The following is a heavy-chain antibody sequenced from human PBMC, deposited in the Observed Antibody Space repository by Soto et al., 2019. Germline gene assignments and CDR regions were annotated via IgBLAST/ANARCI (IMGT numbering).Heavy chain of an antibody. J-gene: IGHJ4*02. CDR2: INAGNGNT. V-gene: IGHV1-3*01. D-gene: IGHD3-22*01. Sequence: ASVKVSCKASGYTFTSYAMHWVRQAPGQGLEWMGWINAGNGNTKYSQKFQGRVTVSTDTSITTTYMELSSLTSDDTAVYYCARAHLGIIVAPDFWGQGTLVTVSS. CDR1: GYTFTSYA. CDR3: ARAHLGIIVAPDF.